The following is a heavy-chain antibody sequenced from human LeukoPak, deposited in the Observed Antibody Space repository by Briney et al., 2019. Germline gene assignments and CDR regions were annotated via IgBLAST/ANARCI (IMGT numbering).Heavy chain of an antibody. CDR1: GGSISSATYY. CDR2: IYTTGST. D-gene: IGHD4-11*01. CDR3: ARGPLQANWFDP. V-gene: IGHV4-61*02. J-gene: IGHJ5*02. Sequence: SETLSLTCTVSGGSISSATYYWSWIRQPAGKGLEWIGRIYTTGSTNYNPSLKSRVTISIDTSKNQFSLKLSSVTAADTAVYYCARGPLQANWFDPWGQGTLVTVSS.